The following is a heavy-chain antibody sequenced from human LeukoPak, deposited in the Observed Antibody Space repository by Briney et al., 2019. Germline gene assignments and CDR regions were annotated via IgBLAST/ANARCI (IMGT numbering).Heavy chain of an antibody. CDR2: IYYIGST. CDR1: GGSNSGNY. J-gene: IGHJ6*02. CDR3: ARENYYGMEV. Sequence: PSETLSLTCAVSGGSNSGNYWSWIRQPPGKGLEWIGYIYYIGSTNYNPSLKSRVTMSVDTSKNQISLKLNSVTAVDTAVYYCARENYYGMEVWGQGTTVIVSS. V-gene: IGHV4-59*01.